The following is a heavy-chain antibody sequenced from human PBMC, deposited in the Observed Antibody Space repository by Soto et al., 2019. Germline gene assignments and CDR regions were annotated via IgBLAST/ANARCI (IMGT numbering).Heavy chain of an antibody. CDR2: IDPSDSYT. J-gene: IGHJ3*02. D-gene: IGHD2-21*02. CDR1: GYSFTSYW. V-gene: IGHV5-10-1*01. Sequence: GESLKISCKGSGYSFTSYWISWVRQMPGKGLEWMGRIDPSDSYTNYSPSFQGHVTISADKSISTAYLQWSSLKASDTAMYYCARPPYCGGDCYSNDAFDIWGQGTMVTVSS. CDR3: ARPPYCGGDCYSNDAFDI.